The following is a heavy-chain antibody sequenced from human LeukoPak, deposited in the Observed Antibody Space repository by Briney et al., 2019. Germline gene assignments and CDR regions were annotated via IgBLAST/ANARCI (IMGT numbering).Heavy chain of an antibody. D-gene: IGHD6-13*01. Sequence: GGSLRLSCAASGFTFDDYAMHWVRQAPGKGLEWVSGISWNSGSIGYADSVKGRFTISRDNAKNSLYLQMNSLRAEDTALYYCAKARRERWYGDAFDIWGQGTMVTVSS. CDR1: GFTFDDYA. CDR3: AKARRERWYGDAFDI. CDR2: ISWNSGSI. J-gene: IGHJ3*02. V-gene: IGHV3-9*01.